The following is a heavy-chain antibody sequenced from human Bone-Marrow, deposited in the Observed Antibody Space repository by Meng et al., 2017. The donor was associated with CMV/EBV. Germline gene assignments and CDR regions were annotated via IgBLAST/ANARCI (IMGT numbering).Heavy chain of an antibody. CDR1: GGSFSSYA. CDR3: ARGVPSGSYAFDI. Sequence: SSVKVSCKASGGSFSSYAISWVRQAPGQGLAWMGGIIPILGIANYAQKFQGRVTITADNSTSTAYMELSSLRSEDTAVYYCARGVPSGSYAFDIWGQGTMVTVSS. CDR2: IIPILGIA. V-gene: IGHV1-69*10. D-gene: IGHD1-26*01. J-gene: IGHJ3*02.